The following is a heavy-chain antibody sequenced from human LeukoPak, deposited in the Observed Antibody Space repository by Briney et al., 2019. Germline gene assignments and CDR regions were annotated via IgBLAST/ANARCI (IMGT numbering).Heavy chain of an antibody. V-gene: IGHV3-53*01. CDR2: IYSGGST. CDR1: GFTFSDYY. J-gene: IGHJ4*02. D-gene: IGHD6-13*01. Sequence: QPGGSLRLSCAASGFTFSDYYMSWIRQAPGKGLEWVSVIYSGGSTYYADSVKGRFTISRDNSKNTLYLQMNSLRAEDTAVYYCARGGFSSTWRFDFWGQGTLVTVSS. CDR3: ARGGFSSTWRFDF.